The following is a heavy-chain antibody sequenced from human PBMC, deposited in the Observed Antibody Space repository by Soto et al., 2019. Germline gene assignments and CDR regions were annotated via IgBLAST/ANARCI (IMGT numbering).Heavy chain of an antibody. V-gene: IGHV3-30*04. CDR2: ISYDGSNK. Sequence: GGSLRLSCAASGFTFSTYAMHWVRQAPGKGLEWVAVISYDGSNKNNVDSVKGRLTISRDNSKNTLHLQMNSLRAEDTGVYYCARERITVFGDYFYYYGMDVWGQGTTVTVSS. CDR1: GFTFSTYA. J-gene: IGHJ6*02. CDR3: ARERITVFGDYFYYYGMDV. D-gene: IGHD3-3*01.